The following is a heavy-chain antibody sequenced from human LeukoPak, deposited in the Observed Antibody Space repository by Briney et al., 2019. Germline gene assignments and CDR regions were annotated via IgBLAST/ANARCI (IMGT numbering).Heavy chain of an antibody. CDR2: ISSNGGST. J-gene: IGHJ4*02. V-gene: IGHV3-64*01. Sequence: PGGSLRLSCAASGFTFSSYAMHWVRQAPGKGLEYVSAISSNGGSTYYANSVKGRFTISRDNSKNTLYLQMSSLRAEDTAVYYCARDPPYYYGSGNILTDYWGQGTLVTVSS. CDR3: ARDPPYYYGSGNILTDY. CDR1: GFTFSSYA. D-gene: IGHD3-10*01.